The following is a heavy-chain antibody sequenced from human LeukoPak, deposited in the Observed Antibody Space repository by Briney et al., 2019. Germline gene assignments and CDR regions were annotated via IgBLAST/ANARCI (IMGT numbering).Heavy chain of an antibody. J-gene: IGHJ4*02. CDR1: GGTFSSYA. CDR3: FTRRYDRIYDY. CDR2: IIPIFGTA. V-gene: IGHV1-69*05. D-gene: IGHD2/OR15-2a*01. Sequence: SVKVSCKASGGTFSSYAISWVRQAPGQGLEWMGRIIPIFGTANYAQKFQGRVTMTRDTSISTAYMELSRLRSDDTAVYYCFTRRYDRIYDYWGQGTLVTVSS.